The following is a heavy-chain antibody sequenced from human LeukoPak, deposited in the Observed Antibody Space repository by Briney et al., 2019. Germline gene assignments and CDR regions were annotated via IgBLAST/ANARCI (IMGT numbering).Heavy chain of an antibody. V-gene: IGHV3-23*01. Sequence: PGGSLRLSCAASGFTFSSYAMSWVRQAPGKGLEWVSAINGGGGSTYYADSVKGRFTISRDKSKNTLYLQMNSLRAEDTAVYYCAKVEWNSEYFQHWGQGTLVTVSS. CDR1: GFTFSSYA. CDR2: INGGGGST. D-gene: IGHD1-7*01. J-gene: IGHJ1*01. CDR3: AKVEWNSEYFQH.